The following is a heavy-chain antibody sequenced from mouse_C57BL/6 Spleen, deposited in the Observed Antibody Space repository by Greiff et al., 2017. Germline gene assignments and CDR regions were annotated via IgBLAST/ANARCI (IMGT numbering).Heavy chain of an antibody. Sequence: EVQLQQSGPELVKPGASVKISCKASGYTFTDYYMNWVKQSHGKSLEWIGDINPNNGGTSYNQKFKGKATLTVDKSSSTAYMELRSLTSEDSAVYYCASPDDYYAMDYWGQGTSVTVSS. J-gene: IGHJ4*01. CDR2: INPNNGGT. CDR1: GYTFTDYY. CDR3: ASPDDYYAMDY. V-gene: IGHV1-26*01.